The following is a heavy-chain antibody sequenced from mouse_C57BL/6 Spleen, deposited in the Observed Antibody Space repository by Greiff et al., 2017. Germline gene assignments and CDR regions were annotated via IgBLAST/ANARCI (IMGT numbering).Heavy chain of an antibody. CDR3: ARVYSNYGGYFDV. CDR1: GYTFTSYW. CDR2: IYPGNSDT. V-gene: IGHV1-5*01. J-gene: IGHJ1*03. Sequence: VQLQQSGTVLARPGASVKMSCKTSGYTFTSYWMHWVKQRPGQGLEWIGAIYPGNSDTSYNQKFKGKAKLTAVTSASTAYMELSSLTTEDSAVYYCARVYSNYGGYFDVWGTGTTVTVSS. D-gene: IGHD2-5*01.